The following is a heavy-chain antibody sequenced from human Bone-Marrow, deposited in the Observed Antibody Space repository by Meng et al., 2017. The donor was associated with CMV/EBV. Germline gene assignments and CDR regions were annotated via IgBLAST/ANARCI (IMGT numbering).Heavy chain of an antibody. Sequence: SETLSLTCAVYGGSFSGYYWSWIRQPPGKGLEWIGEINHSGSTNYNPSLKSRVTISVDTSKNQFSLKLSSVTAADTAVDYCAGSSSWYWFDPWGQGTLVTVSS. CDR1: GGSFSGYY. D-gene: IGHD6-13*01. J-gene: IGHJ5*02. CDR2: INHSGST. V-gene: IGHV4-34*01. CDR3: AGSSSWYWFDP.